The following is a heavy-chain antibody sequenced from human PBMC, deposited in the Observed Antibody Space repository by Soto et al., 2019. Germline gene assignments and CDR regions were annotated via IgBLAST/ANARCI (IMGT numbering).Heavy chain of an antibody. CDR1: GYTFTSYY. Sequence: ASVKVSCKASGYTFTSYYMHWVRQAPGQGLEWMGTINPSGGSTSYAQKFQGRVTMTRDTSTSTVYMELSSLRSEDTAVYYCASSRDIAAAGTWEFVWFDPWGQGTLVTVSS. D-gene: IGHD6-13*01. CDR2: INPSGGST. V-gene: IGHV1-46*01. J-gene: IGHJ5*02. CDR3: ASSRDIAAAGTWEFVWFDP.